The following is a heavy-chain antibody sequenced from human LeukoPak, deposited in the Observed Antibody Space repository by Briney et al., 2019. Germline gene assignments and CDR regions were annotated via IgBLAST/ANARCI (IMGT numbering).Heavy chain of an antibody. V-gene: IGHV1-69*05. CDR2: IIPIFGTA. D-gene: IGHD1-26*01. J-gene: IGHJ3*02. Sequence: GASVKVSCKASGGTFSSYAISWVRQAPGQGLEWMGGIIPIFGTANYAQKFQGRVTITTDESTSTAYMELSSLRSEDTAVYCCARTKRELLGAFDIWGQGTMVTVSS. CDR3: ARTKRELLGAFDI. CDR1: GGTFSSYA.